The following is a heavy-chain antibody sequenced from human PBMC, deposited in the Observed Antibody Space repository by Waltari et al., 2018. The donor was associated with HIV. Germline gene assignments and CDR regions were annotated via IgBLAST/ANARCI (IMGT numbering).Heavy chain of an antibody. CDR1: GGSIARSDSF. D-gene: IGHD6-19*01. V-gene: IGHV4-39*01. Sequence: QVQLQESDPGFVKPSETLSLICNVSGGSIARSDSFWGWIRPSPELHLVGVGRALYTGLPDLLTGQFVAKSSLKSLVALAVDTAKNQVSRRLTSVTAADTGLYYCVRHAAEFRPDFGWILAGVFEPWGLGTQVIVS. CDR2: ALYTGLP. J-gene: IGHJ1*01. CDR3: VRHAAEFRPDFGWILAGVFEP.